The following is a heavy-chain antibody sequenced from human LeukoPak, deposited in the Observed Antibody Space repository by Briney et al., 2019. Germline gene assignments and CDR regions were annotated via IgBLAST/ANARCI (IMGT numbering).Heavy chain of an antibody. Sequence: RASVKVSCKASGGTFSSYAISWVRQAPGQGLEWMGGIIPIFGTANYAQKFQGRVTITTDESTSTAYMELSSLRSEDTAVDYCAREGVLWFGEQKIDYYYYMDVWGKGTTVTVSS. J-gene: IGHJ6*03. V-gene: IGHV1-69*05. CDR3: AREGVLWFGEQKIDYYYYMDV. CDR2: IIPIFGTA. D-gene: IGHD3-10*01. CDR1: GGTFSSYA.